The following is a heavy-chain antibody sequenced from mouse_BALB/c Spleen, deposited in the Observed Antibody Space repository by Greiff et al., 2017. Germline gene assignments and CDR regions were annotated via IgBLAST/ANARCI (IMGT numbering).Heavy chain of an antibody. CDR3: AREGDYDYGAY. V-gene: IGHV1-7*01. D-gene: IGHD2-4*01. Sequence: VQLQESGAELAKPGASVKMSCKASGYTFTSYWMHWVKQRPGQGLEWIGYINPSTGYTEYNQKFKDKATLTADKSSSTAYMQLSSLTSEDSAVYYCAREGDYDYGAYWGQGTLVTVSA. CDR1: GYTFTSYW. CDR2: INPSTGYT. J-gene: IGHJ3*01.